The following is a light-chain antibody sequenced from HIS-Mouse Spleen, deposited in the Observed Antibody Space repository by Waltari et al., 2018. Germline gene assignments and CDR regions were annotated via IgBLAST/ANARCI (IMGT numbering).Light chain of an antibody. J-gene: IGKJ1*01. CDR2: AAS. CDR3: QQLNSYPPT. V-gene: IGKV1-9*01. CDR1: QGISSY. Sequence: DIQWTQSPSFLSASVGARVHITCRASQGISSYLAWYQQKPGKAPQLLIYAASTLQSGVPSRFSGSGSGTEFTLTISSLQPEDFATYYCQQLNSYPPTFGQGTKVEIK.